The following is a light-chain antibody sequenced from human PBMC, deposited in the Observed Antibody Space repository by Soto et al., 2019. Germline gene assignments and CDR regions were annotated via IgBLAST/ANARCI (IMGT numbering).Light chain of an antibody. CDR1: QDISNY. V-gene: IGKV1-33*01. J-gene: IGKJ4*01. Sequence: IQLTQSPTSQAASVGDRVTITSQASQDISNYLNWYQQKQGQAPKILIYEASNLETGAPSRFSGSGSGTDFTFTVSSLQTEDFSTYYCQQYDNPPLTFGGGTKVEIK. CDR2: EAS. CDR3: QQYDNPPLT.